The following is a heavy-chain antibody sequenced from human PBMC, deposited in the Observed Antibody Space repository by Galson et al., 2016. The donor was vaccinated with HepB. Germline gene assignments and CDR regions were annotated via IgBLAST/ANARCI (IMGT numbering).Heavy chain of an antibody. J-gene: IGHJ4*02. CDR3: ARDRGSARYFFDS. CDR1: GDSVSSYSAA. V-gene: IGHV6-1*01. CDR2: TYFRSKWYN. Sequence: CAISGDSVSSYSAAWDWIRQSPSRGLEWLGRTYFRSKWYNDYAVFVKSRITIEADTSKNLFSLHLNSVTPEDTAVYYCARDRGSARYFFDSWGQGALVTVSS.